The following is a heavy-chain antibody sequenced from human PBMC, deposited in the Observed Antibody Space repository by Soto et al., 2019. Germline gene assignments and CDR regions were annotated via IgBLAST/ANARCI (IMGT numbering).Heavy chain of an antibody. D-gene: IGHD5-12*01. CDR2: ISSSSSTI. Sequence: EVQLVESGGGLVQPGGSLRLSCAASGFTFSSYSMNWVRQAPGKGLEWVSYISSSSSTISYADSVKGRFTLSRDNAKSSLYLEMNSLRAEDTAVYYCAKEGYRYWGQGTLVTVAS. V-gene: IGHV3-48*01. J-gene: IGHJ4*02. CDR3: AKEGYRY. CDR1: GFTFSSYS.